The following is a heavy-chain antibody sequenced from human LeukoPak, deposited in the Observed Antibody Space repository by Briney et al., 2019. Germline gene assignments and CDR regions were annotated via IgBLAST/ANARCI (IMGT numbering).Heavy chain of an antibody. D-gene: IGHD6-19*01. V-gene: IGHV1-18*04. CDR1: GYTFTSYA. J-gene: IGHJ3*02. CDR2: ISAYNGNT. Sequence: ASVKVSCKASGYTFTSYAMNWVRQAPGQGLEWMGWISAYNGNTNYAQKLQGRVTMTTDTSTSTAYMELRSLRSDDTAVYYCARDGSGWLTIDAFDIWGQGTMVTVSS. CDR3: ARDGSGWLTIDAFDI.